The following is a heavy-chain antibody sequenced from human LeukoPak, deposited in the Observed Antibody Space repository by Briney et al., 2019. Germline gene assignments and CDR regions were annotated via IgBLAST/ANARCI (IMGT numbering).Heavy chain of an antibody. J-gene: IGHJ5*02. CDR2: INHSGST. CDR1: GGSFSGYY. CDR3: ARGQFIYGTYNWFDP. V-gene: IGHV4-34*01. D-gene: IGHD3-10*01. Sequence: PSETLSLTCAVYGGSFSGYYWSWIRQPPGMGLEWIGEINHSGSTKYNSSLKSRVTISTDTSKNQVSLKLSSVTAADTAVYYCARGQFIYGTYNWFDPWGQGTLVTVSS.